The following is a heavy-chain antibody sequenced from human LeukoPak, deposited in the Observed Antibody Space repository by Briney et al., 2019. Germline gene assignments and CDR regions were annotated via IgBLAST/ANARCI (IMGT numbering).Heavy chain of an antibody. V-gene: IGHV1-8*01. CDR1: GYTFTSYD. J-gene: IGHJ6*02. Sequence: ASVKVSCKASGYTFTSYDINWVRQATGQGLEWMGWMNPNSGNTGYAQKFQGRVTMTRNTSISTAYMELSSLRSEDTAVYYCARVGCSGGSCYPNYYYYYGMDVWGQGTTVTVSS. CDR3: ARVGCSGGSCYPNYYYYYGMDV. CDR2: MNPNSGNT. D-gene: IGHD2-15*01.